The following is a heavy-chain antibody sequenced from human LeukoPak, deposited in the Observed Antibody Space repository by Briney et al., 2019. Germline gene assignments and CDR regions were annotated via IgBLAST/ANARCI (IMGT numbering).Heavy chain of an antibody. CDR2: IYYSGST. J-gene: IGHJ6*03. CDR3: ARGGPPGYYYDYYMDV. Sequence: SETLSLTCTVSGGSISSYYWSWIRQTPGKGLEWIGYIYYSGSTDFNPSLKSRVTISVDTSKNQFSLKMSSVTAADTAVYFCARGGPPGYYYDYYMDVWGKGTTVTISS. V-gene: IGHV4-59*01. CDR1: GGSISSYY.